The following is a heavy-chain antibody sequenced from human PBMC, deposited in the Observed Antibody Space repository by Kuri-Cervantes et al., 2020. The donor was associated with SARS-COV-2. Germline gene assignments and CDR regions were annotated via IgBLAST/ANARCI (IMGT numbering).Heavy chain of an antibody. CDR1: GFTFSSYG. CDR3: VKGLYSSSYYGLDH. Sequence: GGSLRLSCAASGFTFSSYGMHWVRQAPGKGLEWVAVIWYDGSNKYYVDSVTGRFTISRDNSKDTLFLQMNSLRAEDTAVYHCVKGLYSSSYYGLDHWGLGTPVTVSS. V-gene: IGHV3-30*02. CDR2: IWYDGSNK. D-gene: IGHD3-10*01. J-gene: IGHJ4*02.